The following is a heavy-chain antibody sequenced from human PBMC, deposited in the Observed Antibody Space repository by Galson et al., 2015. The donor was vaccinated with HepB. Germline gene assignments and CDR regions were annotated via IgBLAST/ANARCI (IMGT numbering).Heavy chain of an antibody. CDR1: GYTFTTYG. CDR3: ARDLDRLSGSWDTPVGY. V-gene: IGHV1-18*01. J-gene: IGHJ4*02. Sequence: SVKVSCKASGYTFTTYGINWVRQAPGQGLEWVGWISAYDGNTNYAHKVQGRVTMTTDTPTSTAYMEMRSLRSDDTAVYFCARDLDRLSGSWDTPVGYWGQGTLVTVSS. CDR2: ISAYDGNT. D-gene: IGHD6-13*01.